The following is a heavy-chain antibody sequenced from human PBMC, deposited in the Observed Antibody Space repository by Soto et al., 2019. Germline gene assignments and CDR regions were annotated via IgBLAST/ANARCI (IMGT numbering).Heavy chain of an antibody. CDR3: ARGGSGSYYKTPLPYYYYYGMDV. V-gene: IGHV1-18*01. CDR2: ISAYNGNT. D-gene: IGHD3-10*01. J-gene: IGHJ6*02. CDR1: GYTFTSYG. Sequence: GASVKVSCKASGYTFTSYGISWVRQAPGQGLEWMGWISAYNGNTNYAQKFQGRVTITADESTSTAYMELSSLRSEDTAVYYCARGGSGSYYKTPLPYYYYYGMDVWGQGTTVTVSS.